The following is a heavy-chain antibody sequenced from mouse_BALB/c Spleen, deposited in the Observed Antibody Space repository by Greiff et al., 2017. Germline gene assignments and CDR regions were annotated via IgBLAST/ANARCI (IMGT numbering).Heavy chain of an antibody. CDR3: AARYYGRYWFAY. CDR1: GFSLTSYG. Sequence: QVQLQESGPGLVAPSQSLSITCTVSGFSLTSYGVHWVRQPPGKGLEWLGVIWAGGSTNYNSALMSRLSISKDNSKSQVFLKMNSLQTDDTAMYYCAARYYGRYWFAYWGQGTLVTVSA. V-gene: IGHV2-9*02. D-gene: IGHD1-1*01. J-gene: IGHJ3*01. CDR2: IWAGGST.